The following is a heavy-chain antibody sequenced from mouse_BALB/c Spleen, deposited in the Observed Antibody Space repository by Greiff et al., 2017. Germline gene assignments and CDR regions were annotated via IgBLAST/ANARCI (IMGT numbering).Heavy chain of an antibody. J-gene: IGHJ4*01. V-gene: IGHV1S132*01. Sequence: VQLVESGAELVKPGASVKLSCKTSGYTFTSYWIQWVKQRPGQGLGWIGEIFPGTGTTYYNEKFKGKATLTIDTSSSTAYMQLSSLTSEDSAVYFCARGPYYYAMDYWGQGTSVTVSS. CDR3: ARGPYYYAMDY. CDR1: GYTFTSYW. CDR2: IFPGTGTT.